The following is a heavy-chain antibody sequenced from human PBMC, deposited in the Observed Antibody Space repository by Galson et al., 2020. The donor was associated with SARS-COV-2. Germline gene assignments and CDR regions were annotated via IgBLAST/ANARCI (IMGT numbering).Heavy chain of an antibody. J-gene: IGHJ4*02. CDR2: VFYSGTT. Sequence: SETLSLTCTVSGDSISSINYYWGWIRQSPGKGLEWIGSVFYSGTTLYNPSLESRVIISVDTSKNQFSLRLNSVTAADTAVYYCARQTSRIHYYFDYWGQGTLVTVSS. CDR1: GDSISSINYY. V-gene: IGHV4-39*01. D-gene: IGHD2-21*01. CDR3: ARQTSRIHYYFDY.